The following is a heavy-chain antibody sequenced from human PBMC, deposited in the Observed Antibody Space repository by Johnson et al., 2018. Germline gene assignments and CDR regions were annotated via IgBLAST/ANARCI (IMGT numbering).Heavy chain of an antibody. V-gene: IGHV4-34*01. CDR2: INHSGST. J-gene: IGHJ3*02. CDR3: ARVVVGATDAFDI. CDR1: GGSFSGYY. D-gene: IGHD1-26*01. Sequence: QVQLQQWGAGLLKPSETLSLTCAVYGGSFSGYYWSWIRQPPGKGLEWIGEINHSGSTNYNPSLKSRVTISVDTSKNQFSLTVSSVTAPDTAVYYCARVVVGATDAFDIWGQGTMVTVSS.